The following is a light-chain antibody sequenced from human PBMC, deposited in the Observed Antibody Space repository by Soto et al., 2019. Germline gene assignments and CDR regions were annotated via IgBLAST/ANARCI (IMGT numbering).Light chain of an antibody. J-gene: IGKJ2*01. CDR3: QQSYSTPPGYT. CDR2: AAS. CDR1: QSISNW. V-gene: IGKV1-39*01. Sequence: DIQMTQSPSTLSASVGDRVTITCRASQSISNWLAWYQQKPGKAPKLLIYAASSLQSGVPSRFSGSGSGTDFTLTISSLQPEDFATYYCQQSYSTPPGYTFGQGTKLEIK.